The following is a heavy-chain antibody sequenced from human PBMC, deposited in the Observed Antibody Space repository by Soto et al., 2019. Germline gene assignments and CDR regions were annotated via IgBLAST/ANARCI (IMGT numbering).Heavy chain of an antibody. CDR3: ARLAAARSYYYYGMDV. D-gene: IGHD6-6*01. CDR2: INHSGST. CDR1: GGSFSGYY. V-gene: IGHV4-34*01. Sequence: SETLSLTCAFYGGSFSGYYWSWIRQPPGKGLEWIGEINHSGSTNYNPSLKSRVTISVDTSKNQFSLKLSSVTAADTAVYYCARLAAARSYYYYGMDVWGQGTTVTVS. J-gene: IGHJ6*02.